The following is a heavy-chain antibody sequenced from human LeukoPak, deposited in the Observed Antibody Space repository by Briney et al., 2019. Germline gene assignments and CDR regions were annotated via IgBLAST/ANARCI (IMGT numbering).Heavy chain of an antibody. Sequence: SVKVSCKASGFTFTSSAMQWVRQARGQRLEWIGWIVVGSGNTNYAQKFQERVTITRDMSTSTAYIELSSLRSEDTAVYYCAVYSSSSLSYYYGMDVWGQGTTVTVSS. D-gene: IGHD6-6*01. V-gene: IGHV1-58*02. CDR3: AVYSSSSLSYYYGMDV. J-gene: IGHJ6*02. CDR2: IVVGSGNT. CDR1: GFTFTSSA.